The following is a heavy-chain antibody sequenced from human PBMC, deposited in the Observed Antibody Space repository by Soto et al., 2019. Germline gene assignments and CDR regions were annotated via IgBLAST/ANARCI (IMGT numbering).Heavy chain of an antibody. CDR2: IYYSGST. V-gene: IGHV4-61*01. J-gene: IGHJ4*02. D-gene: IGHD6-6*01. CDR1: GGSVSSGSYY. Sequence: QVQLQESGPGLVKPSETLSLTCTVSGGSVSSGSYYWSWIRQPPGKGLEWIGYIYYSGSTNYNPSLKSRVTISVDTSKNQFSLKLSSVTAADTAVYYCARDAGEYSSSRPFDYWGQGTLVTVSS. CDR3: ARDAGEYSSSRPFDY.